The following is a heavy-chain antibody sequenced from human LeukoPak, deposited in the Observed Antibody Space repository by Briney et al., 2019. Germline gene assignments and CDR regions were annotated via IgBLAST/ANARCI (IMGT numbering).Heavy chain of an antibody. Sequence: GASVKVSCKASGGTFSSYAINWVRQAPGHGLEWMGRIVPIFSTSNYAQKFQGRVTLTTDESTRTAYMELSSLRAEDTAVYYCAKETTRYCSGGSCRYEGRLDYWGQGTLVTVSS. CDR2: IVPIFSTS. CDR3: AKETTRYCSGGSCRYEGRLDY. D-gene: IGHD2-15*01. J-gene: IGHJ4*02. CDR1: GGTFSSYA. V-gene: IGHV1-69*05.